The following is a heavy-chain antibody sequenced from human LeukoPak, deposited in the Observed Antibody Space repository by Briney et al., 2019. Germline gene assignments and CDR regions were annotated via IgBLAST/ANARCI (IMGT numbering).Heavy chain of an antibody. V-gene: IGHV3-30*03. J-gene: IGHJ4*02. D-gene: IGHD4-17*01. CDR1: GFTFSSYS. CDR3: ARYGDPNFDY. CDR2: ISYDGSNK. Sequence: GGSLRLSCAASGFTFSSYSMHWVRQAPGKGLEWVAVISYDGSNKYYADSVKGRFTISRDNSKNTLYLQMNSLRAEDTAVYYCARYGDPNFDYWGQGTLVTVSS.